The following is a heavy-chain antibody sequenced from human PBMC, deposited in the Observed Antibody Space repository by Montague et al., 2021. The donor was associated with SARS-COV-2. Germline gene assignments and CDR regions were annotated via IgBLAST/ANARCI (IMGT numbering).Heavy chain of an antibody. CDR3: ARDDYGEYAAF. CDR2: IAYTGST. V-gene: IGHV4-59*11. CDR1: GSSIQGQF. J-gene: IGHJ4*02. D-gene: IGHD4-17*01. Sequence: SETLSLTCTGPGSSIQGQFGRWHGRPPVTMVECIRYIAYTGSTNYNPSFYSRASMSVDTSKNQFSLKLRSATAADTAVYYCARDDYGEYAAFWGRGTLVTVSS.